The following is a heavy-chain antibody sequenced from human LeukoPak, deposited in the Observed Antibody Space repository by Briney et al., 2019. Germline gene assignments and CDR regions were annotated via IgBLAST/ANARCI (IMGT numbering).Heavy chain of an antibody. J-gene: IGHJ4*02. D-gene: IGHD6-13*01. Sequence: SETLPLTCTVSGGSISSYYWSWIRQPPGKGLEYIGYIYYSGTTNYNPSLKGRVTMSVDTSKNQFSLNLSSVTAADTAVYYCARDGTPAYWGQGTLVTVSS. CDR3: ARDGTPAY. V-gene: IGHV4-59*01. CDR2: IYYSGTT. CDR1: GGSISSYY.